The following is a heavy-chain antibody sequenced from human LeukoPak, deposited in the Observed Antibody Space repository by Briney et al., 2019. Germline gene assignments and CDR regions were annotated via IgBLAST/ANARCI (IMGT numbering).Heavy chain of an antibody. CDR1: GGSISSSSYY. CDR2: IYYSGST. D-gene: IGHD6-19*01. V-gene: IGHV4-39*01. J-gene: IGHJ4*02. CDR3: ARQRKYNSGWYYFDF. Sequence: SETLSLTCTVSGGSISSSSYYWGWIRQPPGEGLEWIGSIYYSGSTYYNPSLKSRVTISVDTSKSQFSLKLTSVTATDTAVYYYARQRKYNSGWYYFDFWGQGTLVTVSS.